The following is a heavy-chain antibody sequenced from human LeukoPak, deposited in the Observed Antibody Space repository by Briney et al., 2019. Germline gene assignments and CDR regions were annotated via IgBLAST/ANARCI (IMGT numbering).Heavy chain of an antibody. CDR3: AGWYSSSWYFPGWFDP. CDR2: ISGSGGST. CDR1: GFTFSSYA. Sequence: GGSLRLSSAASGFTFSSYAMSWVRQAPGKGLEWVSAISGSGGSTYYADSVKGRFTISRDNSKNTLYLQMNSLRAEDTAVYYCAGWYSSSWYFPGWFDPWGQGTLVTVSS. V-gene: IGHV3-23*01. D-gene: IGHD6-13*01. J-gene: IGHJ5*02.